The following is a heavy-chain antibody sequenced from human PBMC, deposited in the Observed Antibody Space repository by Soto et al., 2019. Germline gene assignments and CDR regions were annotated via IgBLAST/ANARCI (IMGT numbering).Heavy chain of an antibody. CDR2: ISYDGSNK. V-gene: IGHV3-30-3*01. J-gene: IGHJ4*02. D-gene: IGHD1-26*01. Sequence: GGSLRLSCAASGFTFSSYAMHWVRQAPGKGLEWVAVISYDGSNKYYADSVKGRFTISRDNSKNTLYLQMNSVRAEDTAVYYCARDRRGAFDYWGQGTLVTVSS. CDR1: GFTFSSYA. CDR3: ARDRRGAFDY.